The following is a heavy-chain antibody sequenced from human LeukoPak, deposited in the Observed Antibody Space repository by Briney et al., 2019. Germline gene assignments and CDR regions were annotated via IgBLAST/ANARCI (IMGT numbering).Heavy chain of an antibody. CDR3: ARDEGYSKLDY. V-gene: IGHV3-7*01. Sequence: PGGSLRLSCAVSGFTLSNSWMNWVRQAPGKGLEGVASVNTDESEKYYAGSVKGRFTISRDNAKNSLYLQMISLRAEDTAVYYCARDEGYSKLDYWGQGTLVTVSS. D-gene: IGHD5-12*01. J-gene: IGHJ4*02. CDR1: GFTLSNSW. CDR2: VNTDESEK.